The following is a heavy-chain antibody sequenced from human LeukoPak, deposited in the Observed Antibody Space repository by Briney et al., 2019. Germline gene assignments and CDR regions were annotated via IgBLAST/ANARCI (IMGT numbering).Heavy chain of an antibody. V-gene: IGHV3-21*01. CDR2: IRFTGSYI. CDR1: GFTFSSYS. D-gene: IGHD5-24*01. Sequence: GGSLRLSCAASGFTFSSYSLNWVRQAPGKGLEWVSSIRFTGSYIYYADSVKGRFTISRDDAKNLLSLQMISLRVEDTAVYYCARAGPRGDGYNSDYWGQGTLVTVSS. J-gene: IGHJ4*02. CDR3: ARAGPRGDGYNSDY.